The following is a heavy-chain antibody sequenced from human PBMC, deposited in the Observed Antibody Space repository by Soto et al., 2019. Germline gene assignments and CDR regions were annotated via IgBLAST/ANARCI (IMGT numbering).Heavy chain of an antibody. CDR2: IIPIFGTA. Sequence: QVQLVQSRAEVKKPGSSVKVSCKASGGTFSSYAISWVRQAPGQGLEWMGGIIPIFGTANYAQKFQGRVTITADESTSTAYMELSSLRSEDTAVYYCARTSYYDSSGYYPPEDYWGQGTLVTVSS. J-gene: IGHJ4*02. CDR3: ARTSYYDSSGYYPPEDY. CDR1: GGTFSSYA. V-gene: IGHV1-69*01. D-gene: IGHD3-22*01.